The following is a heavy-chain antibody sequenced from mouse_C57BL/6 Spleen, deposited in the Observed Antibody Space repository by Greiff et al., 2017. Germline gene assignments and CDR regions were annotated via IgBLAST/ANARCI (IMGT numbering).Heavy chain of an antibody. D-gene: IGHD2-2*01. Sequence: EVQLVESGGGLVKPGGSLKLSCAASGFTFSDYGMHWVRQAPEKGLEWVAYISSGSSTIYYADTVKGRFTISRDNAKNTLFLQMTSLRSEDTAMYYCARGGTMVTTGYYFDYWGQGTTLTVSS. V-gene: IGHV5-17*01. CDR3: ARGGTMVTTGYYFDY. J-gene: IGHJ2*01. CDR1: GFTFSDYG. CDR2: ISSGSSTI.